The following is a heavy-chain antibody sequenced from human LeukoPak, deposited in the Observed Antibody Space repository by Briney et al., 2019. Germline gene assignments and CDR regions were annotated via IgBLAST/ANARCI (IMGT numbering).Heavy chain of an antibody. CDR3: ASRNPYCSGGSCYTYYYYYYMDV. CDR2: IDYSGST. V-gene: IGHV4-39*01. CDR1: GGSISSSSYY. D-gene: IGHD2-15*01. Sequence: SETLSLTCTVSGGSISSSSYYWGWIRQPPGKGLEWIGSIDYSGSTYYNPSLKSRVTISVDTSKNQFSLKLSSVTAADTAVYYCASRNPYCSGGSCYTYYYYYYMDVWGKGTTVTVSS. J-gene: IGHJ6*03.